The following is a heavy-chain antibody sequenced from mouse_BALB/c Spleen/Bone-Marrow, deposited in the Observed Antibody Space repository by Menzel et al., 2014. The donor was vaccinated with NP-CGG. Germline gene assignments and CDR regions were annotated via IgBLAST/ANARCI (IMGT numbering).Heavy chain of an antibody. J-gene: IGHJ2*01. CDR1: GYAFTSYN. D-gene: IGHD3-1*01. V-gene: IGHV1S135*01. CDR3: ARNLGYGYFDY. CDR2: IDPYSGGT. Sequence: EVQLQQSGPELVKPGASVKVSCKASGYAFTSYNMYWVKQSHGKSLEWIGYIDPYSGGTSYNQKFKGKATLTVDKSSSTAYVHLNSLTSEDSAVYYCARNLGYGYFDYWGQGTTLTVSS.